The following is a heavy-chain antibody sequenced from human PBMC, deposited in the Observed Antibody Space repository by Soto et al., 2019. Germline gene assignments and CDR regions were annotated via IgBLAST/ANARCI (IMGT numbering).Heavy chain of an antibody. V-gene: IGHV3-15*01. J-gene: IGHJ6*02. CDR1: GFTFSNAW. CDR3: TATYYYDECGMDV. Sequence: EVQLVESGGGLVRPGGSLRLSCAASGFTFSNAWMSWVRQAPGKGLEWVGRIKSKTDGGTTDYAAPVKGRFTISRDDSKNTLYLQMNSLKTENTAVYYCTATYYYDECGMDVWGQGTTVTVSS. CDR2: IKSKTDGGTT.